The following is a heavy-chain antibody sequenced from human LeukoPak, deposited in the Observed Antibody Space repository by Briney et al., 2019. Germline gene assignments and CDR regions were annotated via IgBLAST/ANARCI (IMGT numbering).Heavy chain of an antibody. CDR3: ARTSLGHDSNGYYWARMGFDA. CDR1: GGSISSYY. Sequence: PSQTLSLTCTVSGGSISSYYWSWIRQPAGKGLEWIGRIYTSGSTNYNPSLKSRVTMSVDTSKNQFSLQLNSVTPEDTAVYYCARTSLGHDSNGYYWARMGFDAWGQGTLVTVSS. J-gene: IGHJ5*02. CDR2: IYTSGST. D-gene: IGHD3-22*01. V-gene: IGHV4-4*07.